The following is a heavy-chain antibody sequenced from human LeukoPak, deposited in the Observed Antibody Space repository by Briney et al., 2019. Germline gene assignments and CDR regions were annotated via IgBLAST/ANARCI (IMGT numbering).Heavy chain of an antibody. CDR3: ARQRHAYCTNGVCYTTNAFDI. J-gene: IGHJ3*02. V-gene: IGHV1-46*01. CDR2: INPSGGSA. D-gene: IGHD2-8*01. CDR1: GYTFTSYY. Sequence: ASVKVSCKASGYTFTSYYMHWVRQAPGQGLEWMGIINPSGGSASYAQKFQGRVTMTRDTSTSTVYMELSSLRSEDTAMYYCARQRHAYCTNGVCYTTNAFDIWGQGTMVTVSS.